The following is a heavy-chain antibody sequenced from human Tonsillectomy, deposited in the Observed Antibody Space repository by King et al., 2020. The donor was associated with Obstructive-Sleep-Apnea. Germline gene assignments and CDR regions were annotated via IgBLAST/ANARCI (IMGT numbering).Heavy chain of an antibody. CDR1: GFTFSSYS. Sequence: VQLVESGGGLVKPGGSLRLSCAASGFTFSSYSMNWVRQAPGKGLERVSSISSSSSYIYYADSLKGRFTNSRDNAKNSLYLQMNSLRAEDTAVYYCASGGVGVVVTYLFNYWGQGTLVTVSS. J-gene: IGHJ4*02. D-gene: IGHD2-15*01. CDR2: ISSSSSYI. CDR3: ASGGVGVVVTYLFNY. V-gene: IGHV3-21*01.